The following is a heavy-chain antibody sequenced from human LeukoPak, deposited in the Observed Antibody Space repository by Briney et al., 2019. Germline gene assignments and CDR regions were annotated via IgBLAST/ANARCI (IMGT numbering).Heavy chain of an antibody. V-gene: IGHV3-74*01. CDR2: IKSDGTTT. Sequence: GGSLRLSCAASGFTFSSFWMHWVRQAPGKGLVWVSRIKSDGTTTTDADFVKGRFTISRDNAKNTLYLQMNSLRAEDTAVYYCAKGTSRRDYDILTGYPDYWGQGTLVTVSS. CDR1: GFTFSSFW. D-gene: IGHD3-9*01. J-gene: IGHJ4*02. CDR3: AKGTSRRDYDILTGYPDY.